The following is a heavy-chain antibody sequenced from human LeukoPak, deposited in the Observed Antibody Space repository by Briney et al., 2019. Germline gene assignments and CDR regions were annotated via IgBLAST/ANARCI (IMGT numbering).Heavy chain of an antibody. CDR3: ARALYSGRRYGMDV. J-gene: IGHJ6*02. D-gene: IGHD6-13*01. V-gene: IGHV3-48*02. CDR2: ISSTSSTI. CDR1: GFTFSNYN. Sequence: GGSLRLSCVASGFTFSNYNMNWVRQAPGKGLEWVSYISSTSSTIYYADSVKGRFTISRDNAKNSLSLQMNSLRDEDTAVYYCARALYSGRRYGMDVWGQGTTVTVSS.